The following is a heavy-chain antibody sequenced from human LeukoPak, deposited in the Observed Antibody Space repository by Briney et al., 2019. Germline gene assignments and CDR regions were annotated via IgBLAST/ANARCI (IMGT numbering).Heavy chain of an antibody. V-gene: IGHV3-48*01. CDR3: ASMTTVTTDDY. CDR2: ISSSSSTI. D-gene: IGHD4-17*01. CDR1: GFTFSSYS. Sequence: PGGSLRLSCAASGFTFSSYSMNWVRQAPGKGLEWVSYISSSSSTIYYADSVKGRFTISRDNAKNSLYLQMNSLRAEDTAVYYCASMTTVTTDDYWGQGTLVTVSS. J-gene: IGHJ4*02.